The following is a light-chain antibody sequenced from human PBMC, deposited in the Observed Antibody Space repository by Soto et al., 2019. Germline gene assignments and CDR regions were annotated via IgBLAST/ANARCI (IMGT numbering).Light chain of an antibody. CDR3: AAWDDSLNGVV. Sequence: QSVVTQPPSASGTPGQRVTISCSGSSSNIGSYTVNWYQQLPGAAPNLLIYINNQRPSGVPDRFSGSKSDTSASLAISGLQSEDEADYYCAAWDDSLNGVVFGGGTQLTVL. V-gene: IGLV1-44*01. CDR2: INN. J-gene: IGLJ2*01. CDR1: SSNIGSYT.